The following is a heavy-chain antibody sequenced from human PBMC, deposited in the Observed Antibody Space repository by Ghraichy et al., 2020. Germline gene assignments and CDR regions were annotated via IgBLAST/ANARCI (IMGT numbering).Heavy chain of an antibody. CDR2: INPSGGST. CDR1: GYTFTSYY. V-gene: IGHV1-46*01. CDR3: ARVFTMVRGVGSPGDY. Sequence: ASVKVSCKASGYTFTSYYMHWVRQAPGQGLEWMGIINPSGGSTSYAQKFQGRVTMTRDTSTSTVYMELSSLRSEDTAVYYCARVFTMVRGVGSPGDYWGQGTLVTVSS. J-gene: IGHJ4*02. D-gene: IGHD3-10*01.